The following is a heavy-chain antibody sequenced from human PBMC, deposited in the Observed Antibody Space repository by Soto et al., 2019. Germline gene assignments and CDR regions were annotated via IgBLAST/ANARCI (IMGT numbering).Heavy chain of an antibody. J-gene: IGHJ3*01. CDR2: IGGTDGESDGVP. V-gene: IGHV3-23*01. CDR1: GFFLNNYA. Sequence: VQLLESGGDLVQRGGPLRLSCVASGFFLNNYAMGWVRQPPGKGLEWVSPIGGTDGESDGVPWYEDSVKGRFPISRDSSANTLFLHMDNLRAEDSALYYCVKRGRNWGAFDFWGQGTTVVVSS. CDR3: VKRGRNWGAFDF. D-gene: IGHD7-27*01.